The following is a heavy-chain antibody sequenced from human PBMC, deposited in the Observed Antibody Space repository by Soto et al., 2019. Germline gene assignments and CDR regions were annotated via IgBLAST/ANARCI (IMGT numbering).Heavy chain of an antibody. CDR2: IIPIFGTA. Sequence: QVQLVQSGAEVKKPGSSVKVSCKASGGTFSSYAISWVRQAPGQGLEWMGGIIPIFGTANYAQKFQGRVTITADKSTSTAYMELSSLRSEDTAVYYCARVVVPAASIMGRPNWFDPWGQGTLVTVSS. V-gene: IGHV1-69*06. CDR1: GGTFSSYA. J-gene: IGHJ5*02. D-gene: IGHD2-2*01. CDR3: ARVVVPAASIMGRPNWFDP.